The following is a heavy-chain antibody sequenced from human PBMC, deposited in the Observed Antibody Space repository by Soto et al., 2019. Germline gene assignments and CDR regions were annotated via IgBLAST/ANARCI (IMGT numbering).Heavy chain of an antibody. J-gene: IGHJ4*02. CDR1: GYTFTSYY. CDR2: INPSGGST. V-gene: IGHV1-46*01. D-gene: IGHD3-9*01. Sequence: QVQLVQSGAEVKKPGASVKVSCKASGYTFTSYYMHWVRQAPGQGLEWMGIINPSGGSTSYAQKFPGRVTMTRDTSKSTVYMELSSLRSEDTAVYYCAKTYYDSLTGYLSSGYFDYWGQGTLVTVSS. CDR3: AKTYYDSLTGYLSSGYFDY.